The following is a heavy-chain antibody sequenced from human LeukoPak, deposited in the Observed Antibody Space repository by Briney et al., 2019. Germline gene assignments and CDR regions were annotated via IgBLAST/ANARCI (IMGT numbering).Heavy chain of an antibody. Sequence: PGGSLRLSCAASGFTFSSNAMSWVRQAPGKGLEWGSAISGSGGSTYYADSVKGRFTISRYNSKNTLYLQMNSLRAEDTAVYYCANVYVLRYFDWLLPFDDWGQGTLVTVAS. D-gene: IGHD3-9*01. CDR3: ANVYVLRYFDWLLPFDD. V-gene: IGHV3-23*01. J-gene: IGHJ4*02. CDR2: ISGSGGST. CDR1: GFTFSSNA.